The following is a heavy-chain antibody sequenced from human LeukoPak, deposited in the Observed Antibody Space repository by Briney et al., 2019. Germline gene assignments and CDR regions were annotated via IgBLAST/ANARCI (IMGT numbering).Heavy chain of an antibody. Sequence: GRSLRLSCAASGFTFDDNGMDWVRHAPGKCLGWVSGISWNSGDIGYADSVKGRFTISRDNAKNSLCLQMSSLRAEDTAVYYCARDRGELIHFDYWGQGTLVTVSS. D-gene: IGHD1-7*01. J-gene: IGHJ4*02. V-gene: IGHV3-9*01. CDR1: GFTFDDNG. CDR2: ISWNSGDI. CDR3: ARDRGELIHFDY.